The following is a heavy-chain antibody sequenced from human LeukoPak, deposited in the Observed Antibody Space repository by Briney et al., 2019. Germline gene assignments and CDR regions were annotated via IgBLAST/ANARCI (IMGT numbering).Heavy chain of an antibody. Sequence: SETLSPTCVVSGGSISSGVYSWYWIRQPPGKGLERIGNIYHSGSTYYNPSLKSRVTISVDTSKNQFSLKMSSVTAADTAVYYCARWSSGYYAFDYWGQGSLVTVSS. CDR2: IYHSGST. V-gene: IGHV4-30-2*01. D-gene: IGHD3-22*01. CDR1: GGSISSGVYS. CDR3: ARWSSGYYAFDY. J-gene: IGHJ4*02.